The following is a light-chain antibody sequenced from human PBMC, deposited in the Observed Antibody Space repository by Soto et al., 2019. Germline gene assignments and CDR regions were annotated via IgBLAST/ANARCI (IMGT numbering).Light chain of an antibody. V-gene: IGKV3-20*01. J-gene: IGKJ1*01. CDR3: QHYGSSPRT. CDR2: GAS. Sequence: EIVLTQSPGTLSLSPGERATLSCRASQSVSSRYSAWYQQKPGQAPRLLIYGASTRATGIPDRFSGSGSETDFTLTISRLEPEDFAVYYCQHYGSSPRTFGQGTRVKIK. CDR1: QSVSSRY.